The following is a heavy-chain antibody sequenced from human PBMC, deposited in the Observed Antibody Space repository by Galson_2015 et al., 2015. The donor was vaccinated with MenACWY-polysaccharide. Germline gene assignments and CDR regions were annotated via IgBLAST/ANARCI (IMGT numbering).Heavy chain of an antibody. CDR2: MWYDGSNK. D-gene: IGHD3-10*01. CDR1: GFTFSSYG. V-gene: IGHV3-33*01. Sequence: SLKLSCAASGFTFSSYGMHWVRQAPGKGLEWVAVMWYDGSNKYYVDSVKGRFTISRDNSKNTLYLQMNSLRAEDTAVYYCAREGAYGSGSYYTSEDYYYYGMDVWGQGTLVTVSS. J-gene: IGHJ6*02. CDR3: AREGAYGSGSYYTSEDYYYYGMDV.